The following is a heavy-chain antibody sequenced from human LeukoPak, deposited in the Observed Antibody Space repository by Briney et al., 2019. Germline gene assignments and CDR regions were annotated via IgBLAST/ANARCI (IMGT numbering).Heavy chain of an antibody. V-gene: IGHV3-7*03. CDR3: ARDPRSAGRYNWFDP. CDR1: GFTFSNYW. CDR2: IKQDGSEK. D-gene: IGHD2-15*01. Sequence: GGSLRLSCAASGFTFSNYWTAWVRQAPAKGLEWVANIKQDGSEKYYVDSVKGRFTISRDNAKNSLFLEMNSLRAEDTAVYYCARDPRSAGRYNWFDPWGQGTLVTVSS. J-gene: IGHJ5*02.